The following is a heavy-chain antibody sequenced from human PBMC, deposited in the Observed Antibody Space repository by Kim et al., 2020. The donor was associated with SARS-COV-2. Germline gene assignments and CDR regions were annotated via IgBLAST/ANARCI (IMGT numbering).Heavy chain of an antibody. Sequence: ASVKSRFPISTDNSKNTLYLQMNSLNAENTAVYYCAKGRLGGPDSYDSTWGQGTLVTVSS. J-gene: IGHJ5*02. D-gene: IGHD3-22*01. V-gene: IGHV3-23*01. CDR3: AKGRLGGPDSYDST.